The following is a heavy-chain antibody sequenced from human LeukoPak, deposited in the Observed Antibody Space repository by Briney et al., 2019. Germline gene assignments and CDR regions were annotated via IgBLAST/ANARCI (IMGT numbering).Heavy chain of an antibody. V-gene: IGHV3-23*01. CDR3: AKRHGLIDTRHFDY. CDR2: ISSTGRTI. D-gene: IGHD3-22*01. Sequence: GGSLRLSCAAFGFTFTNYGFSWVRQVPGKGLEWVSAISSTGRTIYYAESVKGRFTISRDDSKNTVYLQMNSLRAEDTAVYYCAKRHGLIDTRHFDYWGQGTLVTVSS. CDR1: GFTFTNYG. J-gene: IGHJ4*02.